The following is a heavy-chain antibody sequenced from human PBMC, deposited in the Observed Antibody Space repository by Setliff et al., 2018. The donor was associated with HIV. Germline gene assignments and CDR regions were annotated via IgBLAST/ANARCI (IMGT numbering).Heavy chain of an antibody. CDR3: ARDRSRDYSDSSGYYHFFDP. CDR2: IYTSGST. D-gene: IGHD3-22*01. CDR1: GGSISSYY. J-gene: IGHJ5*02. Sequence: SETLSLTCTVSGGSISSYYWSWIRQPPGKGLEWIGYIYTSGSTNYNPSLKSRVTISVDTSKNQFSLNLNSVTATDTAVYYCARDRSRDYSDSSGYYHFFDPWGQGTLVTVSS. V-gene: IGHV4-4*08.